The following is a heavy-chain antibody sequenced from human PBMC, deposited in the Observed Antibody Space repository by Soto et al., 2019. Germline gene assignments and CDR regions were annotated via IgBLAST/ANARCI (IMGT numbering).Heavy chain of an antibody. V-gene: IGHV5-10-1*01. CDR2: IDPSDSYT. CDR3: ARPYYYGSGSYSLLYGMDV. D-gene: IGHD3-10*01. J-gene: IGHJ6*02. Sequence: GESLKISCKGSGYSFTSYWISWVRQMPGKGLEWMGRIDPSDSYTNYSPSFQGHVTISADKSISTAYLQWSSLKASDTAMYYCARPYYYGSGSYSLLYGMDVWGQGTTVTVSS. CDR1: GYSFTSYW.